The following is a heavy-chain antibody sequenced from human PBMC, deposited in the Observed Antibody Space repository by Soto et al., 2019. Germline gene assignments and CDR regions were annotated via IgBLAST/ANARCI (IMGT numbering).Heavy chain of an antibody. CDR3: AKDKYYD. Sequence: EVQLLESGGGLVQPGGSLRLSWEASGFTLINIARNWFPRAPGKGRGWVSGIGGSDGSTYYADSVKGRFTISRDNSKNTLYLQMNTLRAEDTAVYYCAKDKYYDWGQGTLVTVSS. CDR2: IGGSDGST. J-gene: IGHJ4*02. V-gene: IGHV3-23*01. D-gene: IGHD3-22*01. CDR1: GFTLINIA.